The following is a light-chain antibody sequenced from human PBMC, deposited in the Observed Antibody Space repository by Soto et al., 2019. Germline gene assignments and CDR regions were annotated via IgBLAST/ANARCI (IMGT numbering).Light chain of an antibody. Sequence: EIVLTQSPGTLSLSPGERATLSCRASQSIDSRYLAWYQQKPGQAPRLLIYATSSRATGIPDRFSGGGSGTDFTLTISRLEPEDFAVFYCQQYHASSYTFGQGTKLEIK. CDR3: QQYHASSYT. CDR1: QSIDSRY. J-gene: IGKJ2*01. CDR2: ATS. V-gene: IGKV3-20*01.